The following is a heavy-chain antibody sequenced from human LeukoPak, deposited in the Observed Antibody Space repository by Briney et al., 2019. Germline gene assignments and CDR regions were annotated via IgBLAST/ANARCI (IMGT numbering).Heavy chain of an antibody. J-gene: IGHJ4*02. CDR1: GFTFSSYA. CDR2: ISGSASST. V-gene: IGHV3-23*01. CDR3: TKSPPLIAARSYFDY. Sequence: GGSLRLSCAASGFTFSSYAMSWVRQAPGKGLEWVSAISGSASSTYYADSVKGRFTIFRDNSKNTLYLQMNSLRAEDTAVYYCTKSPPLIAARSYFDYWGQGTLVTVSS. D-gene: IGHD6-6*01.